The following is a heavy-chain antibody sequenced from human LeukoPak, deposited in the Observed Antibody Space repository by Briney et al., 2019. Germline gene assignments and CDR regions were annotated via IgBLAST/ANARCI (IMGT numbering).Heavy chain of an antibody. CDR2: ISSSSSYI. CDR3: ARDIEAAGLFLDY. Sequence: PGGSLRLSCAASGFTFSSYSMNWVRQAPGKGLEWVSSISSSSSYIYYADSAKGRFTISRDNAKNSLYLQMNSLRAEDTAVYYCARDIEAAGLFLDYWGQGTLVTVSS. D-gene: IGHD6-13*01. V-gene: IGHV3-21*01. J-gene: IGHJ4*02. CDR1: GFTFSSYS.